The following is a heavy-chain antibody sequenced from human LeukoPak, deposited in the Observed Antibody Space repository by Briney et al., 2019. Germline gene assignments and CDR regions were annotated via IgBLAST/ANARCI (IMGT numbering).Heavy chain of an antibody. V-gene: IGHV4-34*01. CDR2: INHSGST. CDR3: ARDGDSRSWLSQGERFDY. J-gene: IGHJ4*02. D-gene: IGHD6-13*01. Sequence: PSETLSLTCAVYGGSFSGYYWSWIRQPPGKGLEWIGEINHSGSTNYNPSLKSRVTISVDTSKNQFSLKLSSVTAADTAVYYCARDGDSRSWLSQGERFDYWGQGTLVTVSS. CDR1: GGSFSGYY.